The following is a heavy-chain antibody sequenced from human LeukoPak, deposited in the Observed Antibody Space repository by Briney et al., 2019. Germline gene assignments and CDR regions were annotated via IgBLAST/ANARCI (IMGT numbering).Heavy chain of an antibody. CDR1: GYTFTNYG. CDR3: ARGGRRSGYTEFDY. V-gene: IGHV1-18*01. D-gene: IGHD3-16*02. CDR2: ISGYDGNT. Sequence: ASVKVSCKASGYTFTNYGISWVRQAPGQGLEWMGWISGYDGNTNYAQNLQGRVAMTTDASTGTAYMEVRSLRSDDTAVYYCARGGRRSGYTEFDYWGRGTLVTVSS. J-gene: IGHJ4*02.